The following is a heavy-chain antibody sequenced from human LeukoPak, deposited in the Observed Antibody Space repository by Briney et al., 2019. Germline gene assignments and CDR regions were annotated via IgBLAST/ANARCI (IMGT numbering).Heavy chain of an antibody. Sequence: PSETLSLTCTVSGGSISSSYYFWGWIRQPPGKGLEWLGIIYYSGTTYYNPSLKSRLTISVDTSKSQFSLNLSSVTAADTAVYYCARRGLYGSSPFDPWGQGTLVTVSS. CDR1: GGSISSSYYF. D-gene: IGHD2-2*01. CDR2: IYYSGTT. V-gene: IGHV4-39*01. CDR3: ARRGLYGSSPFDP. J-gene: IGHJ5*02.